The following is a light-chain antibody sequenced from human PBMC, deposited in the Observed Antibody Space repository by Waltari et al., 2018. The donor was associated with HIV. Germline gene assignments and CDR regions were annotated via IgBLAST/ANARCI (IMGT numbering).Light chain of an antibody. CDR1: SSNIGAGYD. J-gene: IGLJ3*02. CDR2: GNT. Sequence: QSVLTQPPSVSGAPGQRVTISCTGSSSNIGAGYDVHWYKQFPGTAPKVLIYGNTYRPSGVPDRFAGSKSGSSASLLITGLQAEDDADYYCQSYDISLSGWVFGGGTKLTVL. CDR3: QSYDISLSGWV. V-gene: IGLV1-40*01.